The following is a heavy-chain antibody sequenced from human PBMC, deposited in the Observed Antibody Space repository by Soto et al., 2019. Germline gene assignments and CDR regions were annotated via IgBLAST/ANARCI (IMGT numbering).Heavy chain of an antibody. J-gene: IGHJ3*02. CDR2: IIPILGIA. D-gene: IGHD1-26*01. V-gene: IGHV1-69*08. CDR1: GGTFSSYT. CDR3: ARDAWEEDAFDI. Sequence: QVQLVQSGAEVKKPGSSVKVSCKASGGTFSSYTISWVRQAPGQGLEWMGRIIPILGIANYAQKFQGRVTITADKSTSTAYRELSSLRSEDTAVYYCARDAWEEDAFDIWGQGTMVTVSS.